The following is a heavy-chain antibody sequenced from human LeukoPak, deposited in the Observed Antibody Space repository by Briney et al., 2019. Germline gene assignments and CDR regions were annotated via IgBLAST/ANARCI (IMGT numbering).Heavy chain of an antibody. J-gene: IGHJ3*02. D-gene: IGHD4-17*01. CDR2: IYSGGST. CDR1: GFAFSSYA. CDR3: ARATTVTPDAFDI. V-gene: IGHV3-53*01. Sequence: GGSLRLSCAASGFAFSSYAMSWVRQAPGKGLEWVSVIYSGGSTYYADSVKGRFTISRDNSKNTLYLQMNSLRAEDTAVYYCARATTVTPDAFDIWGQGTMVTVSS.